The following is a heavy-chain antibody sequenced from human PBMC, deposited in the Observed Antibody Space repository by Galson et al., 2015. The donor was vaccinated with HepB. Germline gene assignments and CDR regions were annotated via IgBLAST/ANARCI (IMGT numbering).Heavy chain of an antibody. D-gene: IGHD6-19*01. J-gene: IGHJ4*02. V-gene: IGHV3-49*03. Sequence: SLRLSCATSGFTFGDYALNWLRQAPGKGLEWVGLIRSKFYGGTPEYAASVEGRFGISRDDSKSIAYLQMNSLKADDTAVYYCSREGPSRSGWKRFDYWGQGTLVTVSS. CDR1: GFTFGDYA. CDR2: IRSKFYGGTP. CDR3: SREGPSRSGWKRFDY.